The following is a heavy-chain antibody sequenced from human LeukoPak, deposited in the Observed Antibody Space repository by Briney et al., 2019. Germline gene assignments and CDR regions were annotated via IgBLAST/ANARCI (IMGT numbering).Heavy chain of an antibody. D-gene: IGHD3-10*01. CDR3: ARGSMVRGATNRVNYGMDV. Sequence: SETLSLTCAVYGGSFSGYYWSWIRQPPGKGLEWIGEINHGGSTNYNPSLKSRVTISVDTSKNQFSLKLSSVTAADTAVYYCARGSMVRGATNRVNYGMDVWGQGTTVTVSS. CDR1: GGSFSGYY. V-gene: IGHV4-34*01. CDR2: INHGGST. J-gene: IGHJ6*02.